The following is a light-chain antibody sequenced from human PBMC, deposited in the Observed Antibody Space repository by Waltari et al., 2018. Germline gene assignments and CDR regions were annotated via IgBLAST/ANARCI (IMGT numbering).Light chain of an antibody. CDR2: WAS. CDR3: QQYYTTPRT. Sequence: DIVMTQSPDSLPVSPGERAAINCKSSQSLLNNSDKRNYLSWYQQKPGHPPKLLIYWASTRESGGPGRFSGSGSGTDFTLTISSLQAEDVAVYYCQQYYTTPRTFGQGTKVEIK. CDR1: QSLLNNSDKRNY. V-gene: IGKV4-1*01. J-gene: IGKJ1*01.